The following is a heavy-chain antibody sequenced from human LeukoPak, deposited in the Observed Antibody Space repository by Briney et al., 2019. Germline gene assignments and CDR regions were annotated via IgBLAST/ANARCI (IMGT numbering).Heavy chain of an antibody. CDR1: GGTFSSYA. D-gene: IGHD3-22*01. Sequence: ASVKVSCKASGGTFSSYAISWVRQAPGQGLEWMGWINTKSGMTGHAQKFQGRITITKDTSISTVYMELSSLSSEDTAVYLCARVDGSVDYWGQGTLVTVSS. CDR2: INTKSGMT. J-gene: IGHJ4*02. V-gene: IGHV1-8*03. CDR3: ARVDGSVDY.